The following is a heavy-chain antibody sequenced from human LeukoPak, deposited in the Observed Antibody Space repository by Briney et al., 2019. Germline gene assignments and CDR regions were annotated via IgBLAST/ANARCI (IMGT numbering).Heavy chain of an antibody. J-gene: IGHJ5*02. V-gene: IGHV4-31*03. Sequence: PSETLSLTCTVSGGSISSGGYYWSWIRQHPGKGLEWIGYIYYSGSTYYNPSLKSRVTISADTSKNQFSLKLSSVTAADTAVYYCARDQLHYYGSGSYFNWFDPWGQGTLVTVSS. CDR2: IYYSGST. CDR3: ARDQLHYYGSGSYFNWFDP. CDR1: GGSISSGGYY. D-gene: IGHD3-10*01.